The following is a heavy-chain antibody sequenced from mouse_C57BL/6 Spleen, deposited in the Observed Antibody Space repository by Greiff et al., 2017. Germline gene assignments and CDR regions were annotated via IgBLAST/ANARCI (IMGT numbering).Heavy chain of an antibody. CDR2: ISYSGST. CDR3: ARRITTVVATGDWYFDV. CDR1: GYSITSDY. J-gene: IGHJ1*03. Sequence: VQLKESGPGLAKPSQTLSLTCSVTGYSITSDYWNWIRKFPGNKLEYMGYISYSGSTYYNPSLKSRISITRDTSKNQYYLQLNSVTTEDTATYYCARRITTVVATGDWYFDVWGTGTTVTVSS. V-gene: IGHV3-8*01. D-gene: IGHD1-1*01.